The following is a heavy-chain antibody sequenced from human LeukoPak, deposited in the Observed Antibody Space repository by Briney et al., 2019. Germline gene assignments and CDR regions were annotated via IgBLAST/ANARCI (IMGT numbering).Heavy chain of an antibody. J-gene: IGHJ4*02. CDR1: GFTFGASW. D-gene: IGHD3-10*01. V-gene: IGHV3-7*05. CDR2: LNQDGSEK. Sequence: GGSLRLSCAASGFTFGASWMTWVRQAPGKGLEWVANLNQDGSEKYYVDSVKGRFTISRDNAKNSLYLQMNGLRAEDTAVYYCGGGRKGAWFPNYWGQGTLVTVSS. CDR3: GGGRKGAWFPNY.